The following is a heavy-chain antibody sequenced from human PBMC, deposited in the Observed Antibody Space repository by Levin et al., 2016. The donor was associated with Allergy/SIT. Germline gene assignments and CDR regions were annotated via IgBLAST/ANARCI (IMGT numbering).Heavy chain of an antibody. CDR3: ARFYDSSGYYLALPH. J-gene: IGHJ4*02. CDR1: GFTFSSYS. CDR2: ISSSSSYI. Sequence: GGSLRLSCAASGFTFSSYSMNWVRQAPGKGLEWVSSISSSSSYIYYADSVKGRFTISRDNAKNSLYLQMNSLRAEDTAVYYCARFYDSSGYYLALPHWGQGTLVTVSS. D-gene: IGHD3-22*01. V-gene: IGHV3-21*01.